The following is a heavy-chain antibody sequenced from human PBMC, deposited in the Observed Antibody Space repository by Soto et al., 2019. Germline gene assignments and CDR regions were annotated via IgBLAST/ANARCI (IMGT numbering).Heavy chain of an antibody. CDR1: GGSISSGDYY. V-gene: IGHV4-30-4*01. J-gene: IGHJ4*02. CDR2: IYYSGST. CDR3: ARGIKSLRFLEWLLSRFDY. Sequence: QVQLQESGPGLVKPSQTLSLTCTVSGGSISSGDYYWSWIRQPPGKGLEWIGYIYYSGSTYYNPSLKSRVTISVDTSKNQFSLKLSSVTAADTAVYYCARGIKSLRFLEWLLSRFDYWGQGTLVTVSS. D-gene: IGHD3-3*01.